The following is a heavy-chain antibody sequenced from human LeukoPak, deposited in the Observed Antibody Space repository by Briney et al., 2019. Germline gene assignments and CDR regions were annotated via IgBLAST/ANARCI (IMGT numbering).Heavy chain of an antibody. V-gene: IGHV3-48*01. Sequence: GGSLRLSCAASGFTFGDHIMNWVRQLPGKRLEWVAYVSGSGSTAYYADSVKGRFTVSRDNGKSSLYLQMNSLRVEDTALYYCVRQFASWGQGTLVTVSS. CDR3: VRQFAS. CDR2: VSGSGSTA. CDR1: GFTFGDHI. J-gene: IGHJ4*02.